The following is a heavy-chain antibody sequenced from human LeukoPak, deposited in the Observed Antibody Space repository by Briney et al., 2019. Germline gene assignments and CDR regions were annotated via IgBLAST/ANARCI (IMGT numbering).Heavy chain of an antibody. V-gene: IGHV1-2*02. D-gene: IGHD2-21*02. CDR1: GYRFTSLY. Sequence: ASVKVSCKASGYRFTSLYVHWVRQAPGQGPEWMGWINPNSGDTQYAQKFKGRVTMNRDTSITTDYMQLSGLTSDDTAVYYCAREPPAYCGFDCYVLGYWGQGTLVTVSS. J-gene: IGHJ4*02. CDR2: INPNSGDT. CDR3: AREPPAYCGFDCYVLGY.